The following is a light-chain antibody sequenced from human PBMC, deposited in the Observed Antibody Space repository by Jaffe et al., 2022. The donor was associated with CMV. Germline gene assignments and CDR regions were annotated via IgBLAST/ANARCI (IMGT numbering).Light chain of an antibody. V-gene: IGKV1-12*02. J-gene: IGKJ1*01. CDR1: QDINSW. CDR3: QQADSFPWT. CDR2: AAS. Sequence: DIQMTQSPSSVSASVGDRVTITCRASQDINSWLAWYQQKPGEAPNLLIYAASTLQAGVPSRFSGSGSGTDFTLTISSLQPEDFATYYCQQADSFPWTFGQGTKVEIK.